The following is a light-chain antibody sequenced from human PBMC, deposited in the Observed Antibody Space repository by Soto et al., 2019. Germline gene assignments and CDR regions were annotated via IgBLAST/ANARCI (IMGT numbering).Light chain of an antibody. CDR3: QQLNSYPWT. CDR1: QGISSY. CDR2: AAS. Sequence: DIQLTQSPCFMSASVGDRVTITCRASQGISSYLAWYQQKPGKAPKLLIYAASTLQSGVPSRFSGSGSGTEFTLTISSLQPEDFATYYCQQLNSYPWTFGQGTRVEIK. V-gene: IGKV1-9*01. J-gene: IGKJ1*01.